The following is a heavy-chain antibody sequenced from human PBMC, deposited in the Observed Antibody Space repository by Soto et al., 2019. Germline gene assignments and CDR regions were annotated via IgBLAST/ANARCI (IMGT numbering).Heavy chain of an antibody. J-gene: IGHJ6*02. Sequence: GGSLRLSCAASGFTFGDHAMSWVRQAPGKGLEWVSVISGSGGTTYYEDSVKGRFTISRDNAKNTLYLQMNSLRAEDTPVYYFAKALLIIFRKVIIPPQYYYAMDVWCQGTTLTVSS. CDR1: GFTFGDHA. D-gene: IGHD3-10*01. CDR3: AKALLIIFRKVIIPPQYYYAMDV. CDR2: ISGSGGTT. V-gene: IGHV3-23*01.